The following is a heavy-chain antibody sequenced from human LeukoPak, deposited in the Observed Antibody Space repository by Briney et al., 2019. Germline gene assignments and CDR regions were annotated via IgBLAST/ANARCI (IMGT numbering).Heavy chain of an antibody. J-gene: IGHJ5*02. V-gene: IGHV3-74*01. CDR2: INADGTMT. CDR1: KFSLSCYC. Sequence: LGGSLTLSCTASKFSLSCYCMHWVRHVPGKGLMWVSFINADGTMTAYADSVQGRFSISRDNTRNTVYLHMNSLRIEDTAVYYCARDLALGVVVGLDTWGQGTQVTVSS. CDR3: ARDLALGVVVGLDT. D-gene: IGHD3-22*01.